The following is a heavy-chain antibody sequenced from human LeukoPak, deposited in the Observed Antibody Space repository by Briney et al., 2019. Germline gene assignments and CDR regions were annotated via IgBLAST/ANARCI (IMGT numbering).Heavy chain of an antibody. CDR1: GYTFTGYY. Sequence: ALVKVSCKASGYTFTGYYMHWVRQAPGQGLEWMGWINPNSGGTTYAQEFQGWVTMTRDTSISTAYMELSRLRSDDTAVYYCAKQGGSSPDDWFDPWGQGTLVTVSS. CDR3: AKQGGSSPDDWFDP. V-gene: IGHV1-2*04. J-gene: IGHJ5*02. D-gene: IGHD6-13*01. CDR2: INPNSGGT.